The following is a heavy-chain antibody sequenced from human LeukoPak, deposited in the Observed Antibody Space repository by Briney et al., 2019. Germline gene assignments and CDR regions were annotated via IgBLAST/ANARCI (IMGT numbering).Heavy chain of an antibody. CDR1: GFSFSNYW. CDR2: IKQDGSKK. CDR3: AREGHGGFDF. V-gene: IGHV3-7*01. Sequence: PGGSLRLSCAASGFSFSNYWMSWVRQAPGKGLEWVANIKQDGSKKEYVGSVMGRFTISRDDAKNSLYLQMNSLRAEDTAVYYCAREGHGGFDFWGQGILVTVSS. J-gene: IGHJ4*02.